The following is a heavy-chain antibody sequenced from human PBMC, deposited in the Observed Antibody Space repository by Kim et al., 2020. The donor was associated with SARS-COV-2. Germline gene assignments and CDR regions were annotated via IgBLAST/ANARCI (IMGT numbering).Heavy chain of an antibody. Sequence: GGSLRLSCAASGFTFSGSAMHWVRQASGKGLEWVGRIRSKANSYATAYAASVKGRFTISRDDSKNTAYLQMNSLKTEDTAVYYCTRLLTTVTTFSGDPWGQGTLVTVSS. J-gene: IGHJ5*02. V-gene: IGHV3-73*01. D-gene: IGHD4-17*01. CDR3: TRLLTTVTTFSGDP. CDR1: GFTFSGSA. CDR2: IRSKANSYAT.